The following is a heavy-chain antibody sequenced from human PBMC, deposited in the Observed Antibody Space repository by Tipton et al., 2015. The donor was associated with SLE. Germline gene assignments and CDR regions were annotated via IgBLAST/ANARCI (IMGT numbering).Heavy chain of an antibody. D-gene: IGHD5-18*01. Sequence: QSGPEVKKPGASVKVSCKASGYSFSSYGISWVRQAPGQGLEWMGWISGYNGHTNYAQKLQGRVTMTSDTSTSTAYMELRSLRSDDTAIYYCARVRVDTAMGVFDFWGQGTLVTVSS. CDR3: ARVRVDTAMGVFDF. V-gene: IGHV1-18*01. J-gene: IGHJ4*02. CDR1: GYSFSSYG. CDR2: ISGYNGHT.